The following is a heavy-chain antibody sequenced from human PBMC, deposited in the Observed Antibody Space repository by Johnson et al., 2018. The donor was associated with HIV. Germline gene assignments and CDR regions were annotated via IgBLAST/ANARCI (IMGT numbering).Heavy chain of an antibody. CDR2: ISSNGGST. D-gene: IGHD3-22*01. CDR3: VRRFYDSSAFDI. CDR1: GFIFSSYA. J-gene: IGHJ3*02. Sequence: VQLVESGGGLVQPGGSLRLSCAASGFIFSSYAMHWVRQGPWKRLEFVSAISSNGGSTYYANSVKGIFTISRDNSKNTLFLQMNSLRAEDTAVYYCVRRFYDSSAFDIWGQGTLVTVSS. V-gene: IGHV3-64*01.